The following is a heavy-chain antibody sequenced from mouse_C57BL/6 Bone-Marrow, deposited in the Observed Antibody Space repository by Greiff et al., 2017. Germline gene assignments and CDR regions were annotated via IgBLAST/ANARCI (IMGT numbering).Heavy chain of an antibody. CDR1: GYTFTSYW. J-gene: IGHJ2*01. CDR2: IDPSDSYT. D-gene: IGHD2-3*01. V-gene: IGHV1-50*01. CDR3: ARDGVTNTDFDY. Sequence: QVQLKQPGAELVKPGASVKLSCKASGYTFTSYWMQWVKQRPGQGLEWIGEIDPSDSYTNYNQKFKGKATLTVDTSSSTAYMQLSSLTSEDSAVYYCARDGVTNTDFDYWGQGTTLTVSS.